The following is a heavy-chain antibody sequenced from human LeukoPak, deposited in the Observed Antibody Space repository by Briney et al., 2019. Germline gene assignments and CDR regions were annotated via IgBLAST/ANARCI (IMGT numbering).Heavy chain of an antibody. D-gene: IGHD3-9*01. J-gene: IGHJ4*02. Sequence: GGSLRLSCAASGFTFSSYSMNWVRQAPGKGLEWVSSISSSSSYIYYADSVKGRFTISRDNAKNSLYLQMNSLRAEDTAVYYCARDTSTYYDILTGYLVPIDYWGQGTLVTVSS. CDR3: ARDTSTYYDILTGYLVPIDY. V-gene: IGHV3-21*01. CDR1: GFTFSSYS. CDR2: ISSSSSYI.